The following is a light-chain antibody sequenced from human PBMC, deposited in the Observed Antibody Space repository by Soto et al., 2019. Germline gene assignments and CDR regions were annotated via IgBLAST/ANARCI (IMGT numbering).Light chain of an antibody. Sequence: QSVLTQPPSVSGAPGQRVTISCTGSSSNIGAGYDVHWYQQLPGTAPKLLIYANSIRPSGVPDRFSGSKSGTSASLAITGLQDEDEADYSCQSYDSSVSGYVFGTGTKVTVL. CDR2: ANS. CDR3: QSYDSSVSGYV. J-gene: IGLJ1*01. CDR1: SSNIGAGYD. V-gene: IGLV1-40*01.